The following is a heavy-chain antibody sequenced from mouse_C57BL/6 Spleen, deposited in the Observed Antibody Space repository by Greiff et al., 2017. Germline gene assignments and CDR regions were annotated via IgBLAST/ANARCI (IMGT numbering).Heavy chain of an antibody. Sequence: QVQLQESGPGLVAPSQSLSITCTVSGFSLTSYGVHWVRQPPGKGLEWLVVIWSDGSTTYNSALKSKLSISKDNSKSQVFLKMNSLQTDDTAMYYCARHGDYGSSWYFDVWGTGTTVTVSS. V-gene: IGHV2-6-1*01. CDR2: IWSDGST. D-gene: IGHD1-1*01. CDR3: ARHGDYGSSWYFDV. CDR1: GFSLTSYG. J-gene: IGHJ1*03.